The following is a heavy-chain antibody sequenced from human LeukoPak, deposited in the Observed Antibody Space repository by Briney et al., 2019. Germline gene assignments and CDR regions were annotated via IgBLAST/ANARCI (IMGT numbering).Heavy chain of an antibody. CDR1: GFTFSNYS. CDR2: ISSSGDTI. D-gene: IGHD1-26*01. CDR3: ARDPTRYSGSYSHYFDY. J-gene: IGHJ4*02. V-gene: IGHV3-48*04. Sequence: GGSLRLSCAASGFTFSNYSMNWVRQAPGEGLEWISSISSSGDTIYYADSVKGRFTISRDNAKKSLYLQMNSVRVDDTAVYYCARDPTRYSGSYSHYFDYWGQGTLVTVSS.